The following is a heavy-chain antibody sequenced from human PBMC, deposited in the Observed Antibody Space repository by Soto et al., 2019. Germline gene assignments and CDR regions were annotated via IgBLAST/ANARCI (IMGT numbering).Heavy chain of an antibody. D-gene: IGHD3-10*01. V-gene: IGHV1-69*19. CDR2: ISPMFGAA. Sequence: QVQLVQSGAEMKKPGSSVKVSCQSSGGTFNTYAMNWVRQAPGQGPEWMGEISPMFGAANYAPKFQGRVTITADEATGTSYIHLSSVTSEDTALYFCAGEVQVHTPGFVCWGQGTLVHVSS. J-gene: IGHJ4*02. CDR1: GGTFNTYA. CDR3: AGEVQVHTPGFVC.